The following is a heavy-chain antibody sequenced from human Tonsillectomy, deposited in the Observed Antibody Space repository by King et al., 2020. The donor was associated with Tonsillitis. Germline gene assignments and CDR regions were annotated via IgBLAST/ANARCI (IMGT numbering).Heavy chain of an antibody. CDR3: ATVTKDPSYYYGMDV. CDR2: IIPIFGTA. J-gene: IGHJ6*02. V-gene: IGHV1-69*01. CDR1: GGTFSSYA. Sequence: HEQLVQSGAEVKKPGSSVKVSCKASGGTFSSYAINWVRQAPGQGLEWMGGIIPIFGTANYAQKFQGRVTITADESTTTAYMELSSLRFEDTAVYYCATVTKDPSYYYGMDVWGQGTTVTVSS. D-gene: IGHD1-14*01.